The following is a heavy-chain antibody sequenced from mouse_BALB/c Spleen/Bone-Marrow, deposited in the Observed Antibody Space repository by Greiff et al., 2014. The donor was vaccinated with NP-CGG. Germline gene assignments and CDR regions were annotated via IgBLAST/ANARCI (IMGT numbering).Heavy chain of an antibody. J-gene: IGHJ4*01. CDR2: IYPGDGDT. V-gene: IGHV1-80*01. CDR1: GYAFSSYW. Sequence: LVESGAELVRPGSSVKISYKASGYAFSSYWMNWVKQRPGQGLEWIEQIYPGDGDTNYNGKFKGKATLTADKSSSTAYMQLSSLTSEDSAVYFCARGVPMDYWGQGTSVTVSS. CDR3: ARGVPMDY.